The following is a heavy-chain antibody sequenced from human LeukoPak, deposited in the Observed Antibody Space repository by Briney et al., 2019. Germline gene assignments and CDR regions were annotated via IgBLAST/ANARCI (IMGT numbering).Heavy chain of an antibody. CDR1: GFTFSGYW. Sequence: GGSLRLSCAASGFTFSGYWMSWVRQAPGKGLEWVANIKQDGGEKYYVDSVKGRFTISRDNAENTLYLQMNSLRAEDTAVYYCARAGYFDSSGHYSSFDYWGQGTLVTVSS. CDR3: ARAGYFDSSGHYSSFDY. V-gene: IGHV3-7*05. J-gene: IGHJ4*02. D-gene: IGHD3-22*01. CDR2: IKQDGGEK.